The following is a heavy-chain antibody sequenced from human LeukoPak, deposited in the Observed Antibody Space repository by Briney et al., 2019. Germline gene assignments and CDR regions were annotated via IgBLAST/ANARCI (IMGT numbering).Heavy chain of an antibody. V-gene: IGHV5-51*01. Sequence: GESLKISCKGSGYSFNTYWIGWVRHMPGKGLEWMGIIYPGDSDTRYSPSFQGQVTISADKSISTAYLQWSSLKASDTAMYYCARLGSGWSHPYNFDYWGQGTLVTVSS. J-gene: IGHJ4*02. D-gene: IGHD6-19*01. CDR3: ARLGSGWSHPYNFDY. CDR1: GYSFNTYW. CDR2: IYPGDSDT.